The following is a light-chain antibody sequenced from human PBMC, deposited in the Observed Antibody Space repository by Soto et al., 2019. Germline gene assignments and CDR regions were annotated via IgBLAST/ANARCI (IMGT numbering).Light chain of an antibody. V-gene: IGKV3-15*01. CDR3: QQYNKWPLFT. CDR1: QSVSSN. CDR2: GAS. Sequence: EVVMTQSPATLSVSPGERATLSCRASQSVSSNLAWYQLRPGQAPRLLIYGASTRAPGIPARFSGSGSGTEFTLTISGLQSEDFALYYCQQYNKWPLFTFGPGTSVDIK. J-gene: IGKJ3*01.